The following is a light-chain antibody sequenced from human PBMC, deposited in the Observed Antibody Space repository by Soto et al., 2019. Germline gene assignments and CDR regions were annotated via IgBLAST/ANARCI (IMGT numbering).Light chain of an antibody. CDR3: QSYDSSLSAV. CDR2: GNS. Sequence: QSVLTQPPSVSGAPGQRVTISCTGSSSNIGEGYDVRWYQQLPGTAPKLLIYGNSNRPSGVPDRFSGSKSGTSASLAITGLQAEDEADYYCQSYDSSLSAVFGGGTKVTVL. CDR1: SSNIGEGYD. J-gene: IGLJ2*01. V-gene: IGLV1-40*01.